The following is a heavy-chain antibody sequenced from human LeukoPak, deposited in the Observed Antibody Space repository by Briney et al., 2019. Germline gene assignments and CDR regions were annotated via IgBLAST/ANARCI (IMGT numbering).Heavy chain of an antibody. CDR1: GYTFTTYA. D-gene: IGHD1-26*01. J-gene: IGHJ4*02. CDR2: INAGNGNT. Sequence: ASVKVPCKTSGYTFTTYAFHWVRQAPGQRLEWMGSINAGNGNTKFSQNLQGRVTIARDTSASTAYMELSSLRSEDTAVYYCARDWSATIDYWGQGTLVTVSS. V-gene: IGHV1-3*01. CDR3: ARDWSATIDY.